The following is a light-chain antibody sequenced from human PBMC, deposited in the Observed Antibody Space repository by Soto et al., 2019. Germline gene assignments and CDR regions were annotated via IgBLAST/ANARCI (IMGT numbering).Light chain of an antibody. J-gene: IGKJ1*01. Sequence: EIVMTQSPATLSVSPGERATLSCRASQSVSSNLAWYQQKPGQAPRLLIYGASTRATGIPARFSGSGSGPEFTLTLRSLQSEDFAVYYCQQYNNWPFPSWTFGQGTKVEIK. CDR3: QQYNNWPFPSWT. V-gene: IGKV3-15*01. CDR2: GAS. CDR1: QSVSSN.